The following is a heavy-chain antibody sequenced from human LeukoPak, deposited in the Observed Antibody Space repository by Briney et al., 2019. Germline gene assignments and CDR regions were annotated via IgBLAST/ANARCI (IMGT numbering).Heavy chain of an antibody. V-gene: IGHV3-30*04. D-gene: IGHD2-2*01. CDR2: ISYDGSNK. CDR1: GFTFRSYA. J-gene: IGHJ3*02. CDR3: ARSTVHAFDI. Sequence: GGSLRLSCAASGFTFRSYAMHWVRQAPGKGLEWVAVISYDGSNKYYADSVKGRFTISRDNSKNTLYLQMNSLRAEDTAVYYCARSTVHAFDIWGQGTMVTASS.